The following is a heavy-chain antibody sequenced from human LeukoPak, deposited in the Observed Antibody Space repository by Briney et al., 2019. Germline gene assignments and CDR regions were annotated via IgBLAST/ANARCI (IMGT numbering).Heavy chain of an antibody. J-gene: IGHJ4*02. CDR2: ISTYNGDV. CDR3: LRDAQRPRLTPDY. D-gene: IGHD6-25*01. Sequence: ASVKVSCKASGYTFNTYGISWVRQAPGQGLEWMGRISTYNGDVIYVQNLQGRVTMTTDTSTSTAYMELMSLRSDDTAVYYCLRDAQRPRLTPDYWGQGTLVTVSS. CDR1: GYTFNTYG. V-gene: IGHV1-18*01.